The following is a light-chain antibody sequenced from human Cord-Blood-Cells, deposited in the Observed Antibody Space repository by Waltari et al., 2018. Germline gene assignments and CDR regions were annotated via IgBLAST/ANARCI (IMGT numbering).Light chain of an antibody. Sequence: QSVLTQPPSASGTPGQRVTISCSGSSPNIGSTYVYWYQPLPGTAPKLLIYRNNQRPSGVPDRFSGSKSGTSASLAISGLRSEDEADYYCAAWDDSLSGWVFGGGTKLTVL. CDR2: RNN. CDR3: AAWDDSLSGWV. V-gene: IGLV1-47*01. CDR1: SPNIGSTY. J-gene: IGLJ3*02.